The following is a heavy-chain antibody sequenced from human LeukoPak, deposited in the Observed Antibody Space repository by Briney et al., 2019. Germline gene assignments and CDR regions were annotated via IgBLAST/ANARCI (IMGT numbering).Heavy chain of an antibody. D-gene: IGHD1-26*01. V-gene: IGHV4-4*07. CDR3: ARDSGSYPDYYFDY. Sequence: SETLSLTCTVSGGSISSYYWSWIRQPAGKGLEWIGRIYTSGSTNYNPSLKSRVTMSVDTSKNQFSLKLSSVTAADTAVYYCARDSGSYPDYYFDYWGQGTLVTVSS. J-gene: IGHJ4*02. CDR1: GGSISSYY. CDR2: IYTSGST.